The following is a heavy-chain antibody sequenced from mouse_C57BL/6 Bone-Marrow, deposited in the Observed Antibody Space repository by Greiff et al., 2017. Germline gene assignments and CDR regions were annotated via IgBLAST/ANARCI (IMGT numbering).Heavy chain of an antibody. CDR2: IYPRSGNT. D-gene: IGHD1-1*01. Sequence: QVQLKESGAELARPGASVKLSCKASGYTFTSYGISWVKQRTGQGLEWIGEIYPRSGNTYYNEKFKGKATLTADKSSSTAYMELRSLTSEDSAVYFCARKGYGSSIWYFDVWGTGTTVTVSS. V-gene: IGHV1-81*01. CDR1: GYTFTSYG. J-gene: IGHJ1*03. CDR3: ARKGYGSSIWYFDV.